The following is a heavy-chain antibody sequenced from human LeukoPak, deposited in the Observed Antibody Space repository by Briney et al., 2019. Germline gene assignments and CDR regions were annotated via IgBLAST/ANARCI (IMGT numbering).Heavy chain of an antibody. D-gene: IGHD3-16*02. CDR1: GFTFSSYA. Sequence: GGSLRLSCAASGFTFSSYAMSWVRQAPGKGLEWVSAISGSGGSTYYADSVKGRFTISRDNSKNTLYLQMNSLRAEDTAVYYCAKDQFIVVNGGWFDPWGQGTLVTVSS. CDR2: ISGSGGST. CDR3: AKDQFIVVNGGWFDP. J-gene: IGHJ5*02. V-gene: IGHV3-23*01.